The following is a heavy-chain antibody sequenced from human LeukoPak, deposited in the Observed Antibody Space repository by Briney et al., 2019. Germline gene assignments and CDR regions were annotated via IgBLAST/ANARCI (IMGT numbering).Heavy chain of an antibody. V-gene: IGHV3-9*01. CDR3: ARVGASSWYSFDY. CDR1: GFTFDDYA. Sequence: PGGSLRLSCAVSGFTFDDYAMHWVRQAPGKGLEWVSGISWNSYRIGYADSVKGRFTISRDNAKNSLYLQMNSLRAEDTAVYYCARVGASSWYSFDYWGQGTLVTVSS. D-gene: IGHD6-13*01. CDR2: ISWNSYRI. J-gene: IGHJ4*02.